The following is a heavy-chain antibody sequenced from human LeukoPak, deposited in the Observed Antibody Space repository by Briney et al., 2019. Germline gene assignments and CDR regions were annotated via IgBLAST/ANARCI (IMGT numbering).Heavy chain of an antibody. D-gene: IGHD6-19*01. CDR1: GGSISSYY. CDR2: IYYSGST. CDR3: ARSPSGWLPFDY. J-gene: IGHJ4*02. Sequence: SETLSLTCTVSGGSISSYYRSWIRQPPGKELEWIGYIYYSGSTNYNPSLKSRVTISVDTSKNQFSLKLSSVTAADTAVYYCARSPSGWLPFDYWGQGTLVTVSS. V-gene: IGHV4-59*08.